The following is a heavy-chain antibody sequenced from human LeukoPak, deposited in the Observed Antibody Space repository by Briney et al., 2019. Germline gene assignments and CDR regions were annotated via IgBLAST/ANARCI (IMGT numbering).Heavy chain of an antibody. Sequence: ASVKVSCKVSGYTLTELSMHWVRQAPGKGLEWMGGFDPEDGETIYAQKFQGRVTITRDTSASTAYMELSSLRSEGTAVYYCARLRYYYDSSGHSEWFDPWGQGTLVTVSS. V-gene: IGHV1-24*01. J-gene: IGHJ5*02. CDR2: FDPEDGET. CDR3: ARLRYYYDSSGHSEWFDP. D-gene: IGHD3-22*01. CDR1: GYTLTELS.